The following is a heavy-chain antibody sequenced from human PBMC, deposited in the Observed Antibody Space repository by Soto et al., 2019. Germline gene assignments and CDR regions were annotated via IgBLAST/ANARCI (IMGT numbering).Heavy chain of an antibody. CDR3: AKANPKGGGSSRYGMDV. D-gene: IGHD2-15*01. Sequence: EVQLLESGGGLVQPGGSLRLSCAASGFTFSSYAMSWVRQAPGKGLEWVSAISGSGGSTYYADSVKGRFTISRDNSKNTLYLQMNSLRAEDTAVYYCAKANPKGGGSSRYGMDVWGQGTTVTVSS. CDR1: GFTFSSYA. CDR2: ISGSGGST. V-gene: IGHV3-23*01. J-gene: IGHJ6*02.